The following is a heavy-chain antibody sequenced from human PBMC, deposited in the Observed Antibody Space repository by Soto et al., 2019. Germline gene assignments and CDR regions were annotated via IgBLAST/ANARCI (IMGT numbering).Heavy chain of an antibody. D-gene: IGHD2-2*02. Sequence: TSEPLSLTCAVYGGSFSVHYWSWIRQPPGKGLEWIGEINHSGSTNYNPSLKSRVTISVDTSKNQFSLKLSSVTAADTAVYYCARALYRRYFDYWGQGTLVTVS. CDR2: INHSGST. V-gene: IGHV4-34*01. CDR1: GGSFSVHY. J-gene: IGHJ4*02. CDR3: ARALYRRYFDY.